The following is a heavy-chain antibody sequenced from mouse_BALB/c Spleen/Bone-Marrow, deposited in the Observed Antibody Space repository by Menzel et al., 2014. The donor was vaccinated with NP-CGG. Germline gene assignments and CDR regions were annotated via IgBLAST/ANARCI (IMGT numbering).Heavy chain of an antibody. CDR2: IYSGGSI. V-gene: IGHV5-6-5*01. CDR1: GFTFSSYA. J-gene: IGHJ3*01. D-gene: IGHD2-13*01. Sequence: EVQLVESGGGLVKSGGSLKLSCAASGFTFSSYAMSWARQTPEKRLEWVASIYSGGSIYYPDSVKGRFTISRDNARNILYLQMSSLRSEDTAMYYCADGDSFAYWSQGTLVTVSA. CDR3: ADGDSFAY.